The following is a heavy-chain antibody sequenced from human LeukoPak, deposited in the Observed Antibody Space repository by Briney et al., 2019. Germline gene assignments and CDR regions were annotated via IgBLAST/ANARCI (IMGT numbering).Heavy chain of an antibody. CDR2: IRYDESDK. CDR1: GFTFSHYG. J-gene: IGHJ3*02. D-gene: IGHD3-22*01. CDR3: ARESSGGYYFDVFDI. V-gene: IGHV3-30*02. Sequence: PGGSLRLSCATSGFTFSHYGMHWVRQAPGRGLDWVAHIRYDESDKYYADSVKGRFTISRDISKNTVYLQMNSLRAEDTAFYYCARESSGGYYFDVFDIWGQGTMVTVSS.